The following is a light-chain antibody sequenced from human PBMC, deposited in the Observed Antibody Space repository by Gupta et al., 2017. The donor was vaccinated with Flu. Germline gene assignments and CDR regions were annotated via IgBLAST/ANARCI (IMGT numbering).Light chain of an antibody. V-gene: IGKV1-5*03. J-gene: IGKJ1*01. CDR1: QGISDW. CDR3: QQYDAYPWT. CDR2: KAS. Sequence: GDSVTITCRASQGISDWLTWYQQKPGTAPKLLIYKASTLESGVPSRFSGSGSGTEFTLTINNLQPDDFATYFCQQYDAYPWTFGQGTKVEIK.